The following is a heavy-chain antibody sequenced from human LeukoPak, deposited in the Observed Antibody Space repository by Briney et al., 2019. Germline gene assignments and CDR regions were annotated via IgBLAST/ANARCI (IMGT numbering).Heavy chain of an antibody. CDR1: GFTFSSYA. CDR3: ARVDSSGYYGIFDY. CDR2: ISYDGSNK. Sequence: GRSLRLSCAASGFTFSSYALHWVRQAPGKGLEWVAVISYDGSNKYYADSVKGRFTISRDNSKNTLYLQMNSLRAEDTAVYYCARVDSSGYYGIFDYWGQGTLVTVSS. D-gene: IGHD3-22*01. J-gene: IGHJ4*02. V-gene: IGHV3-30-3*01.